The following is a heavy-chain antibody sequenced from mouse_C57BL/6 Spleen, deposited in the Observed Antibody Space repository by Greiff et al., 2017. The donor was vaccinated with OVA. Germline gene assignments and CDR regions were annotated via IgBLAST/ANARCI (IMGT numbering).Heavy chain of an antibody. Sequence: QVQLQQSGAELMKPGASVKLSCKASGYTFTGYWIEWVKQRPGHGLEWIGEILPGSGNTNYNEKFKGTATFTADTSSNTAYMQLSSLTTEDSAIYYCARGDYDYDRTPGYWGQGTTLTVSS. CDR2: ILPGSGNT. J-gene: IGHJ2*01. CDR1: GYTFTGYW. D-gene: IGHD2-4*01. V-gene: IGHV1-9*01. CDR3: ARGDYDYDRTPGY.